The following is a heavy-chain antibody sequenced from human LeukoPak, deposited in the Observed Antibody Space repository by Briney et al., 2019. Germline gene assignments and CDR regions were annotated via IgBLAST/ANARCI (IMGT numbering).Heavy chain of an antibody. CDR1: GGSFSGYY. CDR2: IYTGGST. J-gene: IGHJ6*03. D-gene: IGHD1-26*01. CDR3: ARGYSGSYYHYYYYMDV. Sequence: ASETLSLTCAVYGGSFSGYYWSWIRQPAGKGLEWIGRIYTGGSTNYNPSLKSRVTISVDTSKNQFSLKLSSVTAADTAVYYCARGYSGSYYHYYYYMDVWGKGTTVTVSS. V-gene: IGHV4-59*10.